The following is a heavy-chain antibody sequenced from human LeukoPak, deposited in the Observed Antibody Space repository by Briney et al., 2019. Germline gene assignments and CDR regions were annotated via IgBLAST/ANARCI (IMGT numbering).Heavy chain of an antibody. CDR3: AREVNILTGYYRH. CDR2: IWYDGSNK. D-gene: IGHD3-9*01. V-gene: IGHV3-33*01. Sequence: GRSLRLSCAASGFTFSSYVMHWVRQAPGKGLEWVAVIWYDGSNKYYADSVKGRFTISRDNSKNTLYLQMNSLRAEDTAVYYCAREVNILTGYYRHWGQGTLVTVSS. CDR1: GFTFSSYV. J-gene: IGHJ4*02.